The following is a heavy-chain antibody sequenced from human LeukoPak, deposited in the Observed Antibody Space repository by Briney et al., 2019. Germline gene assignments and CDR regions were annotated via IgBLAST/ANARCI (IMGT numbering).Heavy chain of an antibody. CDR1: GFTFSSYA. Sequence: GTSLRLSCAASGFTFSSYAMHWVRQAPGKGLEWVAVISYDGTNKYYADSVKGRFTISRDNSKNTLYLQMNSLRAEDTAVYFCARVAIVGATAYYYDYWGQGTLVSVSS. CDR2: ISYDGTNK. V-gene: IGHV3-30-3*01. D-gene: IGHD1-26*01. CDR3: ARVAIVGATAYYYDY. J-gene: IGHJ4*02.